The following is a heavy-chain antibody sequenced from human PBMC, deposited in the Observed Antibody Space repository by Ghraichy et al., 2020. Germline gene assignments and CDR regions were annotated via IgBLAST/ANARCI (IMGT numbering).Heavy chain of an antibody. Sequence: ASVKISCRVSGYTLTELSMHWVRQAPGKGLEWMGGFDPEDGETIYAQRFQGRVTITEDTSTDTAYMELSSLRSEDTAVYYCASEEAGVYYAMDVWGQGTTVTVSS. CDR2: FDPEDGET. CDR1: GYTLTELS. CDR3: ASEEAGVYYAMDV. V-gene: IGHV1-24*01. J-gene: IGHJ6*02. D-gene: IGHD2-8*01.